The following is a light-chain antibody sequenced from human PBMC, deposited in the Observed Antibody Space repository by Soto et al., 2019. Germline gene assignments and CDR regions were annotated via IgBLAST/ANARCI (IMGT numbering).Light chain of an antibody. V-gene: IGKV3-15*01. CDR2: GAY. CDR3: QQYNIWPPIT. CDR1: QSVSSN. J-gene: IGKJ5*01. Sequence: EIVMTQSPATLSVSTGERATLSCRASQSVSSNLAWYQQKPGQAPRLLIYGAYTRAAGVPARFSGSGSGTEFTLTITSLQSEDIALYYCQQYNIWPPITFGQGTLLVIK.